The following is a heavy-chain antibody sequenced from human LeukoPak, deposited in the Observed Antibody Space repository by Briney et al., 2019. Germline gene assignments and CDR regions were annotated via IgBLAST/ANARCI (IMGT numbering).Heavy chain of an antibody. Sequence: NPGGSLRLSCAASGFTFSDYYVTWLRQAPGKGLEWVSYIDVTNSYTNYADSVKGRFTIARDNAKNSLYLQMNSLRAEDTAVYYCAAFYYSAFFDYWGLGTLVTVSS. CDR3: AAFYYSAFFDY. CDR2: IDVTNSYT. CDR1: GFTFSDYY. D-gene: IGHD3-10*01. V-gene: IGHV3-11*03. J-gene: IGHJ4*02.